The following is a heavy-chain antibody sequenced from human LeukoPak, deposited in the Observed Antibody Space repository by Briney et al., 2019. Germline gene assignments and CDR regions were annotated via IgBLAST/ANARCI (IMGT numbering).Heavy chain of an antibody. CDR2: ISASGHAT. V-gene: IGHV3-23*01. CDR3: AKWPEGATPKFHH. D-gene: IGHD1-26*01. J-gene: IGHJ4*02. CDR1: GSTFSSYA. Sequence: GGSLRLSCAASGSTFSSYAMSWVRQAPGKGLEAPGKGLEWVSTISASGHATYYPDSVRGRFTISRDNSKSTLHLQMDSLRAEDSALYYCAKWPEGATPKFHHWGQGTLVTVSS.